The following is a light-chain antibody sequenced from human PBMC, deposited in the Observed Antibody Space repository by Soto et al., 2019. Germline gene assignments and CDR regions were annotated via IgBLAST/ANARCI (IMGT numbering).Light chain of an antibody. J-gene: IGLJ2*01. V-gene: IGLV4-69*01. CDR2: LNSDGSH. Sequence: QLVLTQWPSASASLGASVKLTCTLSSGHSSYAIAWHQQQPEKDPRYLMKLNSDGSHSKGDGIPDRFSGSSSGAERYLTISSLQSEDEADYYCQTWGTGIQVFGGGTKVTVL. CDR1: SGHSSYA. CDR3: QTWGTGIQV.